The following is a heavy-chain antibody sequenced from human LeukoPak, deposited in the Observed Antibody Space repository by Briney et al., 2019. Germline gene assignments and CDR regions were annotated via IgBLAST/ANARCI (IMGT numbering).Heavy chain of an antibody. CDR3: ARGGQYSGYYYFDY. CDR1: EFTFSNYW. CDR2: IKQEGSET. J-gene: IGHJ4*02. D-gene: IGHD3-22*01. V-gene: IGHV3-7*01. Sequence: QSGGSLRLSCAASEFTFSNYWMSWVRQAPGKGLEWVANIKQEGSETYSVDSVKGRFTISRDNAKNSLYLQMNSVRAEDTAVYYCARGGQYSGYYYFDYWGQGTLVTVSS.